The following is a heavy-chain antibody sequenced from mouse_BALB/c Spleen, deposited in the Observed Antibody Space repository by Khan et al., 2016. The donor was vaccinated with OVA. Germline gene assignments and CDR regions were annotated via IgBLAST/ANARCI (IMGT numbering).Heavy chain of an antibody. CDR1: GYTFTSYW. CDR2: IAPGSGST. J-gene: IGHJ4*01. CDR3: ARENYYGSSRYAMDY. D-gene: IGHD1-1*01. V-gene: IGHV1S41*01. Sequence: DLVKPGASVKLSCKASGYTFTSYWINWIKQRPGQGLEWIGRIAPGSGSTYYNEMFKGKATLTVDTSSSTAYIPLRSLSSEDSAVYVCARENYYGSSRYAMDYWGQGTSVTVSS.